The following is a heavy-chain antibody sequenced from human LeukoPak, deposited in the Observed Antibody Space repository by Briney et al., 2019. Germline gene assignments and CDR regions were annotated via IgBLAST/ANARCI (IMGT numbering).Heavy chain of an antibody. CDR3: ARDPPSHCSSTSCYKTPFDY. Sequence: ASVKVSCKASGYTFTNYYMHWVRQAPGQGLEWMGWINPNSGGTNYAQKFQGRVTMTRDTSISTAYMELSRLRSDDTAVYYCARDPPSHCSSTSCYKTPFDYWGQGTLVTVSS. J-gene: IGHJ4*02. D-gene: IGHD2-2*02. CDR1: GYTFTNYY. V-gene: IGHV1-2*02. CDR2: INPNSGGT.